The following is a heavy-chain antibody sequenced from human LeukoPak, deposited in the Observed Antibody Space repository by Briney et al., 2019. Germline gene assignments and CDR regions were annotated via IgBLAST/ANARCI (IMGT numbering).Heavy chain of an antibody. CDR2: INGDTSEI. CDR1: GFTFSMSW. D-gene: IGHD3-22*01. CDR3: ATRDSSGYYSSYFDY. V-gene: IGHV3-7*01. Sequence: PGGSLRLSCAASGFTFSMSWMTWVRQAPGKGLEWVASINGDTSEIHYVDSVKGRFTISRDNTKDSLYLQMNSLTAEDTAMYYCATRDSSGYYSSYFDYWGQGTLVTVSS. J-gene: IGHJ4*02.